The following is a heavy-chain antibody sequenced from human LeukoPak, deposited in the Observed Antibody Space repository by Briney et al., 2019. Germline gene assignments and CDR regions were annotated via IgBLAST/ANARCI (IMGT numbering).Heavy chain of an antibody. V-gene: IGHV3-23*01. CDR3: AKGRHEVLAAFDI. J-gene: IGHJ3*02. D-gene: IGHD2-15*01. Sequence: PAGSLRLSCTASGFTFIDHAKTWDRQAPGKGLEWVSAISGSGGSTYYADCVKGRFTISRDNSKNTLYLQMNSLRAEDKAVYYCAKGRHEVLAAFDIWGQGTMVTVSS. CDR1: GFTFIDHA. CDR2: ISGSGGST.